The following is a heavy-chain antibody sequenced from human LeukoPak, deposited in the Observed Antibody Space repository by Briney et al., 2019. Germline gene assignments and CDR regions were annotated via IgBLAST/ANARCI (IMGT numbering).Heavy chain of an antibody. D-gene: IGHD4-23*01. V-gene: IGHV3-30*18. Sequence: PGGSLRLSCAASGFTFSSYGIHWVRQAPGKGLEWVAVISYDGNIKYYADSVKGRFTISRDDSKDTLYLQMNSLRAEDTAVYYCAKDRGDGGYNYYGMDVWGQGTTVTVSS. CDR1: GFTFSSYG. CDR2: ISYDGNIK. J-gene: IGHJ6*02. CDR3: AKDRGDGGYNYYGMDV.